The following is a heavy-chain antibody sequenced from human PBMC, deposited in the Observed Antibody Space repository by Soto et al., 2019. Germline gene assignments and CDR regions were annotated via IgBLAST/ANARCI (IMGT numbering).Heavy chain of an antibody. CDR1: GFTFSSYG. Sequence: QVQLVESGGSVVQPGRSLRLSCAASGFTFSSYGMHWVRQAPGKGLEWVAAILYDGSNKYYADSVKGRFTISRDNSKNTLYLQMNSLRAEDTAVYYCARGAYYDVLTGSYSYGMDVWGQGTTVTVSS. J-gene: IGHJ6*02. D-gene: IGHD3-9*01. CDR2: ILYDGSNK. CDR3: ARGAYYDVLTGSYSYGMDV. V-gene: IGHV3-30*03.